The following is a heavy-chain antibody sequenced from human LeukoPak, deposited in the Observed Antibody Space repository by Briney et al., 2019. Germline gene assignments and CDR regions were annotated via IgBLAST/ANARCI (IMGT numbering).Heavy chain of an antibody. J-gene: IGHJ6*04. CDR2: IYYSGST. CDR1: GGSISSYY. CDR3: VATALRRRKDYYGMDV. D-gene: IGHD4-17*01. V-gene: IGHV4-59*01. Sequence: SETLSLTCTVSGGSISSYYWSWIRQPPGKGLEWIGYIYYSGSTNYNPSLKSRVTISVDTSKNQFSLKLSSVTAADTAVYYCVATALRRRKDYYGMDVWGKGTTVTVSS.